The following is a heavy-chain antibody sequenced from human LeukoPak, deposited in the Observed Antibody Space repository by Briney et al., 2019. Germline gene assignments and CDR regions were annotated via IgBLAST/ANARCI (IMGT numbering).Heavy chain of an antibody. CDR1: GFTFSSYA. D-gene: IGHD3-10*01. CDR3: ARDASVMVRGVTYYYYYYMDV. CDR2: ISYDGSNK. J-gene: IGHJ6*03. Sequence: GGSLRLSCAASGFTFSSYAIHWVRQAPGKGLEWVALISYDGSNKYYADSVKGRFTISRDKSKNTLYLQMNSLRAEDTAVYYCARDASVMVRGVTYYYYYYMDVWGKGTTVTISS. V-gene: IGHV3-30*04.